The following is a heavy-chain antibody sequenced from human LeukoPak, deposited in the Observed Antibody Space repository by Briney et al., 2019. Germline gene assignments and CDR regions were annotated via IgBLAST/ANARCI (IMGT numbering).Heavy chain of an antibody. CDR1: GFTFSSYA. V-gene: IGHV3-23*01. Sequence: GGSLRLSCAASGFTFSSYAMNWVRQAPGKGLEWVSAISGSGGSTYYADSVKGRFTISRDNSKNTLNLQMSSLRAEDTAVYYCAKSIEVYYDILTGQFDYWGQGTLVTVSS. CDR3: AKSIEVYYDILTGQFDY. CDR2: ISGSGGST. D-gene: IGHD3-9*01. J-gene: IGHJ4*02.